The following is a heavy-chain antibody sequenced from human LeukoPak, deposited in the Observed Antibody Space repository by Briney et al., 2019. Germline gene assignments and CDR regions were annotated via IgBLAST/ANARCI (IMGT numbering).Heavy chain of an antibody. J-gene: IGHJ2*01. CDR1: GFIFTNYA. CDR3: ARGTSPLDYWYFDL. CDR2: ITGRGVSA. D-gene: IGHD2-2*01. Sequence: TGGSLRLSCTSSGFIFTNYAMSWVRQTPRTGPEWISSITGRGVSAYYADSVKGRFTVSRDTSKKTLYLQMNSLRDEDTAVYYCARGTSPLDYWYFDLWGRGTLVTVSS. V-gene: IGHV3-23*01.